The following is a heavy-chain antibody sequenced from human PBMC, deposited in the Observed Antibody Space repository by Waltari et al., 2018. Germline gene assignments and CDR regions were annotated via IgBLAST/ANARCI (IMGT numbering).Heavy chain of an antibody. V-gene: IGHV3-53*02. CDR2: SYSGGST. Sequence: EVQLVETGGGLIQPGGSLRLSCAASGFTVSSNYMSWVRQAPGKGLEWVSVSYSGGSTDYADSVKGRFTISRDNSKNTLYLQMNSLRAEDTAVYYCARYDFWSGTFDYWGQGTLVTVSS. D-gene: IGHD3-3*01. CDR3: ARYDFWSGTFDY. CDR1: GFTVSSNY. J-gene: IGHJ4*02.